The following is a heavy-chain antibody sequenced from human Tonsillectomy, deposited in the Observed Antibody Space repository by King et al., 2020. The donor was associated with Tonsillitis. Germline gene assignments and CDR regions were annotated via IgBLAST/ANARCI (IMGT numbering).Heavy chain of an antibody. D-gene: IGHD3-22*01. Sequence: VQLVESGGGLVQPGGSLRLSCAASGFTFSSYAMSWVRQAPGKGLEWVSAISGSGDSTYYADSVKGRFTISRDNRKNTLYVQMNSLRAEDTAIYYCAKVVGPYYYDSTGYFYFDYWGQGTLVTVSS. CDR3: AKVVGPYYYDSTGYFYFDY. V-gene: IGHV3-23*04. CDR2: ISGSGDST. J-gene: IGHJ4*02. CDR1: GFTFSSYA.